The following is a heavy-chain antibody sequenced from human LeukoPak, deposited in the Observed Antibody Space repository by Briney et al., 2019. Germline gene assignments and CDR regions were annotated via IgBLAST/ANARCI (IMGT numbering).Heavy chain of an antibody. V-gene: IGHV1-69*01. D-gene: IGHD2-2*01. CDR2: IIPIFGTA. J-gene: IGHJ4*02. Sequence: SVKVSCKASGGTFSSYAISWVRQAPGQGLEWMGGIIPIFGTANYAQKFQGRVTITADESTSTTYMELSSLRSEDTAVYYCAAGELDIVVVPAALDYWGQRTLVTVSS. CDR1: GGTFSSYA. CDR3: AAGELDIVVVPAALDY.